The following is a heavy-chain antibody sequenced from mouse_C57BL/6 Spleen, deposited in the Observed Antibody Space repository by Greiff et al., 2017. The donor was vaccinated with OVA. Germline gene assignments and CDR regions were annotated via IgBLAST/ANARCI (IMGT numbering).Heavy chain of an antibody. J-gene: IGHJ2*01. Sequence: EVQVVESGPGLVKPSQSLSLTCSVTGYSITSGYYWNWIRQFPGNKLEWMGYISYDGSNNYNPSLKNRISITRDTSKNQFFLKLNSVTTEDTATYYCARDYDYDVDYFDYWGQGTTLTVSS. V-gene: IGHV3-6*01. D-gene: IGHD2-4*01. CDR1: GYSITSGYY. CDR3: ARDYDYDVDYFDY. CDR2: ISYDGSN.